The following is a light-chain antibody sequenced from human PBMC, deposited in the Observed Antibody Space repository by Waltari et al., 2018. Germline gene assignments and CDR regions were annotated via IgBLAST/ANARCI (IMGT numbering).Light chain of an antibody. CDR3: QNYVRLPVT. V-gene: IGKV3-20*01. CDR1: QRVGRS. Sequence: EIVLTQSPGTLSLSPGERATLSCRASQRVGRSFVWYQQKPGQAPRLLIYDASTRATGIPDRFSGSGSGTDFSLTISRLEPEDFAVYFCQNYVRLPVTFGQGTKVEIK. J-gene: IGKJ1*01. CDR2: DAS.